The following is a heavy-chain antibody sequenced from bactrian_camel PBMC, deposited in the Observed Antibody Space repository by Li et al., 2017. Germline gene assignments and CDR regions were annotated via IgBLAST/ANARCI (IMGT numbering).Heavy chain of an antibody. V-gene: IGHV3S53*01. D-gene: IGHD1*01. CDR3: AKVPPPYCAGLVANPWVVATVGN. J-gene: IGHJ4*01. CDR1: GSGFEHYC. CDR2: IDLSGTT. Sequence: HVQLVESGGGLVQTGGSLRLSCTDSGSGFEHYCMGWFRQTPENERAGVASIDLSGTTTYGDSVKGRFTIYRDNAGDTIYLQMTNLKPNDTGRYVCAKVPPPYCAGLVANPWVVATVGNRGQGTQVTVS.